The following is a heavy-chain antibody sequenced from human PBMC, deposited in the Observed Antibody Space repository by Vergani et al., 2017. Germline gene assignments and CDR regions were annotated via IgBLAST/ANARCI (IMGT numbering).Heavy chain of an antibody. CDR2: ISSKAYGGTT. CDR3: TRVSRFLEWLLSDY. J-gene: IGHJ4*02. Sequence: EVQLVESGGGLVKPGRSLRLSCTASGFTFGDYAMSWFRQAPGKGLEWVGFISSKAYGGTTEYAASVKGRFTISRDDSKSIAYLQMNSLKTEDTAVYYCTRVSRFLEWLLSDYWGQGTLVTVSS. CDR1: GFTFGDYA. D-gene: IGHD3-3*01. V-gene: IGHV3-49*05.